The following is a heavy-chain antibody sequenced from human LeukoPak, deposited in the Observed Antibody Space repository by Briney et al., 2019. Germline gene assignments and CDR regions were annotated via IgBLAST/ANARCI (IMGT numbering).Heavy chain of an antibody. CDR2: IIPIFGTA. D-gene: IGHD2-2*03. Sequence: GSSVKVSCKASGGTFSSYAISWVRQAPGQGLEWMGGIIPIFGTANYAQKFQGRVTITADKSTSTAYMELSSLRSEDTAVYYCARVDIVVVPAAHNWFDPWGQGTLVTVSS. J-gene: IGHJ5*02. CDR3: ARVDIVVVPAAHNWFDP. V-gene: IGHV1-69*06. CDR1: GGTFSSYA.